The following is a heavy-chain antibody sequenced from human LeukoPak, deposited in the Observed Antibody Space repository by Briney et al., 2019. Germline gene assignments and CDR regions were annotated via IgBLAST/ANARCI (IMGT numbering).Heavy chain of an antibody. CDR3: ARGAEGWFGEPPSILAEAVY. Sequence: GASVKVSCKASGGTFSSYAISWARQAPGQGLEWMGGIIPIFGTANYAQKFQGRVTITADESTSTAYMELSSLRSEDTAVYYCARGAEGWFGEPPSILAEAVYWGQGTLVTVSS. D-gene: IGHD3-10*01. V-gene: IGHV1-69*01. CDR2: IIPIFGTA. CDR1: GGTFSSYA. J-gene: IGHJ4*02.